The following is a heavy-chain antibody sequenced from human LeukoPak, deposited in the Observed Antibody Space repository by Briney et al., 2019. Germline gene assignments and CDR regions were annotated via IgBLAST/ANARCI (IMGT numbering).Heavy chain of an antibody. CDR3: ARAATYYYRFDF. CDR1: GYTFTSQY. CDR2: IDPSGGST. J-gene: IGHJ4*02. Sequence: ASVKVSCKASGYTFTSQYLHWVRQAPGHGLQWIGVIDPSGGSTSYSQTFQGRITMTRDTSTSTVYLELSSLRSEDTAFYYCARAATYYYRFDFWGQGTMVTVSS. V-gene: IGHV1-46*01. D-gene: IGHD3-10*01.